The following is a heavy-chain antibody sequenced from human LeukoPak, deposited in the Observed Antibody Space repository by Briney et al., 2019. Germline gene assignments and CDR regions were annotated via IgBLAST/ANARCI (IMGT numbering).Heavy chain of an antibody. CDR1: GGSIYGRGYS. V-gene: IGHV4-30-2*06. CDR2: IYHDGST. D-gene: IGHD3-16*01. J-gene: IGHJ3*02. Sequence: KTSETLSLTCTISGGSIYGRGYSWSWLRHSPGKGLEWIGYIYHDGSTLYNPSLKSRDTLSVDPSKNQFSLRLGSVTAADTAVYYCARGALMIDAFDIWGQGTMVTVSP. CDR3: ARGALMIDAFDI.